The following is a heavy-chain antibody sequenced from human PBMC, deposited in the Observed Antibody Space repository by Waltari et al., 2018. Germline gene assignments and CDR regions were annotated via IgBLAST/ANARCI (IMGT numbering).Heavy chain of an antibody. D-gene: IGHD6-19*01. CDR3: ARDRKYYSSGWSVIFDY. CDR2: IYTSGST. CDR1: GFSVSSPY. V-gene: IGHV3-53*01. Sequence: EVQLVESGGGLLQPGGSLRLSCAASGFSVSSPYMGWVRQAPGKGLEWVSVIYTSGSTDYADSVKGRFTISRDDSKNTLFLQMNNLRAEDTAVYYCARDRKYYSSGWSVIFDYWGQGTLVTVSS. J-gene: IGHJ4*02.